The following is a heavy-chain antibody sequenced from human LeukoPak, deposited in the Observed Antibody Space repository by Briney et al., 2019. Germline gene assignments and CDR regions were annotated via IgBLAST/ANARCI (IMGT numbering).Heavy chain of an antibody. J-gene: IGHJ6*03. CDR3: ARARGGYCSSTSCYAPHYYYYMDV. V-gene: IGHV1-46*01. CDR1: GYTFTNYY. CDR2: INPGGGNT. Sequence: ASVKVSCKASGYTFTNYYIHWVRQAPGQGLEWMGLINPGGGNTNYAQKLQGRVTMTTDTSTSTAYMELRSLRSDDTAVYYCARARGGYCSSTSCYAPHYYYYMDVWGKGTTVTISS. D-gene: IGHD2-2*03.